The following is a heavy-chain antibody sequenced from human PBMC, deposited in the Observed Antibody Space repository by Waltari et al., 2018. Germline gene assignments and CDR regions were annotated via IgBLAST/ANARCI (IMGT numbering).Heavy chain of an antibody. J-gene: IGHJ5*02. CDR2: VDPEDGET. V-gene: IGHV1-69-2*01. Sequence: EVQLVQSGAEVKKPGATVKISCKVSGYTFTDYYMHWVQQAPGKGLEWMGLVDPEDGETIYAGKVQGRVTITADTSTDTAYMELSSLRSEDTAVYYCATDRRCSGGSCYYSWFDPWGQGTLVTVSS. CDR1: GYTFTDYY. CDR3: ATDRRCSGGSCYYSWFDP. D-gene: IGHD2-15*01.